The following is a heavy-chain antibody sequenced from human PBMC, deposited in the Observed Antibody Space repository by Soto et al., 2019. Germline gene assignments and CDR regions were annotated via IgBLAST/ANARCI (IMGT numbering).Heavy chain of an antibody. D-gene: IGHD3-9*01. V-gene: IGHV4-34*02. J-gene: IGHJ3*02. CDR1: GGAFSTYY. CDR3: VRGGSNDWQVAFDI. Sequence: QLQQWGAGLLKPSETLSLTCVVSGGAFSTYYSNWIRQSPGKGLEWIGDITHSGSNNYSPSLKSRVTMSLDTSQNQFALKLTSVTAADTAVYYCVRGGSNDWQVAFDIWGQGTRVTVSS. CDR2: ITHSGSN.